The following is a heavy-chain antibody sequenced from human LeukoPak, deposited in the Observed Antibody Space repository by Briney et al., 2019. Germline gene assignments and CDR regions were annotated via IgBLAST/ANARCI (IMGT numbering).Heavy chain of an antibody. J-gene: IGHJ6*02. V-gene: IGHV3-33*01. CDR2: ICYDGSNK. CDR3: ARDSVYSYGPYYYYYYGMDV. CDR1: GFTFSSYG. Sequence: GGSLRLSCAASGFTFSSYGMHWVRQAPGKGLEWVAVICYDGSNKYYADSVKGRFTISRDNSKNTLYLQMNSLRAEDTAVYYCARDSVYSYGPYYYYYYGMDVWGQGTTVTVSS. D-gene: IGHD5-18*01.